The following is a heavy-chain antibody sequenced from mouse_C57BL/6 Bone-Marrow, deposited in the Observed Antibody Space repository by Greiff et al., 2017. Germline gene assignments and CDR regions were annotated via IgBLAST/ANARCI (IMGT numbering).Heavy chain of an antibody. CDR1: GFSLSTFGMG. Sequence: QVTLKESGPGILQPSQTLSLTCSFSGFSLSTFGMGVGWIRQPSGKGLEWLAHIWWDDDKYYNPALKSRLTISKDTSKNQGVLKIANVETADTATYYCARMRGYYGSSYVGGAMDYWGQGTSVTVAS. CDR3: ARMRGYYGSSYVGGAMDY. V-gene: IGHV8-8*01. D-gene: IGHD1-1*01. CDR2: IWWDDDK. J-gene: IGHJ4*01.